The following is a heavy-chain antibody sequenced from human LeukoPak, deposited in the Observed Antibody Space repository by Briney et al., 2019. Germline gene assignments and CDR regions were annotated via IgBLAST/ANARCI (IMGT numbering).Heavy chain of an antibody. CDR2: IYYSGNT. CDR1: GGSISSTTYY. D-gene: IGHD1-26*01. CDR3: ARHYLGGNYPDYFNH. V-gene: IGHV4-39*01. J-gene: IGHJ4*02. Sequence: SETLSLTCIVSGGSISSTTYYWGWIRQPPGKRLEWIGSIYYSGNTYYNPSLKSRVTISIDTSKNQFSLNLNSVTAADTALYFCARHYLGGNYPDYFNHWGQGTLVTVSS.